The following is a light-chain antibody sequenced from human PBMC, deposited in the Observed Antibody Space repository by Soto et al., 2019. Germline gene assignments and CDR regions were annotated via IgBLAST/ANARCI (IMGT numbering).Light chain of an antibody. CDR1: QSLLSSDGSTF. CDR3: MQGSHWPPWT. J-gene: IGKJ1*01. V-gene: IGKV2-30*01. Sequence: DVVMTQSPLSLPVTLGQPASISCRSSQSLLSSDGSTFLNWFQQRPGQSPRRLIYKVSNRDSGVPDRFNGSGSGTDFTLKISRVEAEDVGVYYCMQGSHWPPWTFGQGTKVEIK. CDR2: KVS.